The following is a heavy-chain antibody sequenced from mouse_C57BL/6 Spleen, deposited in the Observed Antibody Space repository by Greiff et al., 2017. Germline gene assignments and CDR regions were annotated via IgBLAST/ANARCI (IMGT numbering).Heavy chain of an antibody. CDR2: INPNNGGT. CDR1: GYTFTDYN. V-gene: IGHV1-22*01. J-gene: IGHJ2*01. CDR3: ASLITTVVAPGFDY. Sequence: EVKLVESGPELVKPGASVKMSCKASGYTFTDYNMHWVKQSHGKSLEWIGYINPNNGGTSYNQKFKGKATLTVNKSSSTAYMELRSLTSEDSAVYYCASLITTVVAPGFDYWGQGTTLTVSS. D-gene: IGHD1-1*01.